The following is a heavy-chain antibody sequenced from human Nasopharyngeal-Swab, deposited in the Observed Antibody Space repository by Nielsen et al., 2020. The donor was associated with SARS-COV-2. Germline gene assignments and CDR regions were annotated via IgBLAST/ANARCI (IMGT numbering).Heavy chain of an antibody. J-gene: IGHJ6*02. V-gene: IGHV3-48*03. CDR3: ARDEGARVLWFGELLTYYYYGMDV. D-gene: IGHD3-10*01. Sequence: WIRQPPGKGLEWVSYISSSGSTIYYADSVKGRFTISRDNAKNSLYLQMNSLRAEDTAVYYCARDEGARVLWFGELLTYYYYGMDVWGQGTTVTVSS. CDR2: ISSSGSTI.